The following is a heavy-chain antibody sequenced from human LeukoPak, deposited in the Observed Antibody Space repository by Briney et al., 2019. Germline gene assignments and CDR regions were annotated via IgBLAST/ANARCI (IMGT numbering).Heavy chain of an antibody. D-gene: IGHD1-26*01. CDR1: GFTVNNNY. CDR3: AKVGATHFDY. J-gene: IGHJ4*02. V-gene: IGHV3-23*01. Sequence: GGSLRLSCAASGFTVNNNYMSWVRQAPGKGLEWVSAISGSGGSTYYADSVKGRFTISRDNSKNTLYLQMNSLRAEDTAVYYCAKVGATHFDYWGQGTLVTVSS. CDR2: ISGSGGST.